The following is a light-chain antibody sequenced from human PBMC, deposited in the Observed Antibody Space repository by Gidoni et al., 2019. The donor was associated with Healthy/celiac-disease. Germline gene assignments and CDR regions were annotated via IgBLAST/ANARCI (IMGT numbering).Light chain of an antibody. CDR3: QQYGSSSWT. V-gene: IGKV3-20*01. CDR2: GAS. Sequence: EIVLTQSPGTLSLSPGERAPLSCRASQSVSSSYLAWYHQKPGQAPRLLIYGASSRSTGIPARFSGSGSGTDFTLTISRLEPEDFAVYYCQQYGSSSWTFGQGTKVEIK. J-gene: IGKJ1*01. CDR1: QSVSSSY.